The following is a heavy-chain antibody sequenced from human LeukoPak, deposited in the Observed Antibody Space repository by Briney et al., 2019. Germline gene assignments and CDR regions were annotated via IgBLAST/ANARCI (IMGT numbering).Heavy chain of an antibody. V-gene: IGHV1-2*06. Sequence: ASVKVSCKASGYSFTGYYIHLVRQAPGQGLQWMGRIYPNSGGTNYAQKFQGRVTMTRDTSISTAYMQLSRLRSDDTAVYYCARDPHCTNGICYSLPYYDYWGQGTLVTVSS. CDR3: ARDPHCTNGICYSLPYYDY. D-gene: IGHD2-8*01. J-gene: IGHJ4*02. CDR1: GYSFTGYY. CDR2: IYPNSGGT.